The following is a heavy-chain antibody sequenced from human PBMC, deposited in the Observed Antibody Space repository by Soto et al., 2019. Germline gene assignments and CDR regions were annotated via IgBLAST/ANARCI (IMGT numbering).Heavy chain of an antibody. CDR1: GFTFSSYG. D-gene: IGHD2-8*01. J-gene: IGHJ4*02. CDR3: AKGITVLTLGYFDY. V-gene: IGHV3-30*18. CDR2: ISYDGSNK. Sequence: PGGSLRLSCAASGFTFSSYGMHWVRQAPGKGLEWVAVISYDGSNKYYADSVKGRFTISRDNSKNTLYLQMNSLRAEDTAVYYCAKGITVLTLGYFDYWGQGTLVTVSS.